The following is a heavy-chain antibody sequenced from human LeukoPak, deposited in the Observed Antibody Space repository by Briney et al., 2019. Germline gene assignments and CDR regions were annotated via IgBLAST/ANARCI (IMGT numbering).Heavy chain of an antibody. CDR2: IKSKTDGGTT. J-gene: IGHJ4*02. V-gene: IGHV3-15*07. CDR1: GFTFSNAW. CDR3: TTGNYYDSSGYYYSFDY. Sequence: GSLRLSCAASGFTFSNAWMNWVRQAPGKGLEWVGRIKSKTDGGTTDYAAPVKGRFTISRDDSKNTLYLQMNSLKTEDTAVYYCTTGNYYDSSGYYYSFDYWGQGTLVTVSS. D-gene: IGHD3-22*01.